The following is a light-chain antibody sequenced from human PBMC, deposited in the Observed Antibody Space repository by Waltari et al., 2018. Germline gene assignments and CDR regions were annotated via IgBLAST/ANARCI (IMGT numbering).Light chain of an antibody. J-gene: IGLJ3*02. CDR3: HARKGSDNQVV. V-gene: IGLV3-19*01. Sequence: SELTQRPDVSVALRQTAKITCQGQSLRTSYASWYQVKPGQAPVLVLFGKEKRPSGIPDRISGYSSGTTSSLTITGAQAEDEAAYYCHARKGSDNQVVFGGGTKLTVL. CDR1: SLRTSY. CDR2: GKE.